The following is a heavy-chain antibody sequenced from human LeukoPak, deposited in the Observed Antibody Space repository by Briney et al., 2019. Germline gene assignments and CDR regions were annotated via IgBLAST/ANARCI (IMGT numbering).Heavy chain of an antibody. CDR2: ISAYNGNT. V-gene: IGHV1-18*01. CDR3: ARELGYKGSSGWLNDY. Sequence: ASVKVSCKASGYTFTSYGISWVRQAPGQGLEWMGWISAYNGNTNYAQKLQGRVTMTTDTSTSTAYMELGSLRSDDTAVYYCARELGYKGSSGWLNDYWGQGTLVTVSS. CDR1: GYTFTSYG. D-gene: IGHD6-19*01. J-gene: IGHJ4*02.